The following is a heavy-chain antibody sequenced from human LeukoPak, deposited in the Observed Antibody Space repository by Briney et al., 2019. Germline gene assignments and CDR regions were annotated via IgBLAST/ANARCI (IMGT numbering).Heavy chain of an antibody. D-gene: IGHD2-2*02. V-gene: IGHV4-30-4*08. CDR2: IYYSGST. CDR1: GGSISSGDYY. CDR3: ARYQLLYVDWSAP. J-gene: IGHJ5*02. Sequence: SQTLSLTCTVSGGSISSGDYYWSWIRRPPGKGLEWIGYIYYSGSTYYNPSLKSRVTISVDTSKNQFSLKLSSVTAAGTAVYYCARYQLLYVDWSAPGGQETLVPVSS.